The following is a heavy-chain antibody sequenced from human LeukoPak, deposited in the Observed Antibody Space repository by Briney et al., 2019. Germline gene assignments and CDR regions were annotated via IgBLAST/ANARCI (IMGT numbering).Heavy chain of an antibody. CDR3: ARKRSSGYYDSSGYAIDAFDM. CDR2: IYASDSDT. Sequence: GASLKISCKASGYRLSNYWICWGRQASGKRVEWVGIIYASDSDTNYSPYFQGQVTISADKSINTAYLQSSSLKASDTAMYYCARKRSSGYYDSSGYAIDAFDMWGQGTMVTVSS. J-gene: IGHJ3*02. D-gene: IGHD3-22*01. V-gene: IGHV5-51*01. CDR1: GYRLSNYW.